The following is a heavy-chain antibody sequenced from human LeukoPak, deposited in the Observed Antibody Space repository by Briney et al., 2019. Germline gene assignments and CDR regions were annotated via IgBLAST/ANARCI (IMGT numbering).Heavy chain of an antibody. J-gene: IGHJ5*02. CDR2: MYYSGST. D-gene: IGHD3-22*01. CDR3: ARPYYYDSRIDP. V-gene: IGHV4-30-4*01. CDR1: GGSISSGDYY. Sequence: SETLSLTCTVSGGSISSGDYYWSWIRQPPGKGLEWIAYMYYSGSTYYNPSLKSRVTMSADTSKNQLSLKLSSVTAADTAVYYCARPYYYDSRIDPWGQGIPVTVSS.